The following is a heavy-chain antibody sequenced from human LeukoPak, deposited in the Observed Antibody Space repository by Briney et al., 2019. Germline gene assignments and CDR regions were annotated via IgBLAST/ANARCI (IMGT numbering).Heavy chain of an antibody. Sequence: PSETLSLTCTVSGGSISSGGYYWSWIRQHPGKGLEWIGYIYYSGSTNYNPSLKSRVTISVDTSKNQFSLKLSSVTAADTAVYYCARQAGYSYGRFDYWGQGTLVTVSS. CDR1: GGSISSGGYY. J-gene: IGHJ4*02. CDR3: ARQAGYSYGRFDY. CDR2: IYYSGST. D-gene: IGHD5-18*01. V-gene: IGHV4-61*08.